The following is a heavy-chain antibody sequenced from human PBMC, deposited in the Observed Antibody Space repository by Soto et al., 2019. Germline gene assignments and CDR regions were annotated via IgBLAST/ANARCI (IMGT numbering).Heavy chain of an antibody. CDR2: SSAYNGNT. V-gene: IGHV1-18*01. Sequence: QVQLVQSGAEVKKPGASVKVSCKASGYTFTSYGISWVRQAPGQGLVWMGWSSAYNGNTNYAQKLQGRVTMTTDTSTSTAYMELRSLRSDDTAVYYCARVGSGYVLRYYYYMDVWGKGTTVTVSS. CDR3: ARVGSGYVLRYYYYMDV. CDR1: GYTFTSYG. J-gene: IGHJ6*03. D-gene: IGHD5-12*01.